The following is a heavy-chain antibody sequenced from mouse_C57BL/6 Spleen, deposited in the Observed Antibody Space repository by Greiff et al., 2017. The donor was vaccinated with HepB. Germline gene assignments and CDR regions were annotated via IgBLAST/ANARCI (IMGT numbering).Heavy chain of an antibody. CDR1: GFTFSSYA. V-gene: IGHV5-4*01. J-gene: IGHJ2*01. CDR2: ISDGGSYT. Sequence: VQLKESGGGLVKPGGSLKLSCAASGFTFSSYAMSWVRQTPEKRLEWVATISDGGSYTYYPDNVKGRFTISRDNAKNNLYLQMSHLKSEDTAMYYCARRSGRYYFDYWGQGTTLTVSS. CDR3: ARRSGRYYFDY.